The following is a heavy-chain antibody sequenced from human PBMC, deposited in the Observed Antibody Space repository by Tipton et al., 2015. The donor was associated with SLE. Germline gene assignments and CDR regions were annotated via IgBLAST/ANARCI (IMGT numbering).Heavy chain of an antibody. Sequence: TLSLTCAVYGGSFSGYYWSWIRQPPGKGLEWIGYIYSSGSTNYNPSLKSRVTVSVDTSKNQFSLKLSSVTAADTAVYYCARVGYDSSGYRMDVWGQGTTVTVSS. CDR2: IYSSGST. J-gene: IGHJ6*02. CDR1: GGSFSGYY. CDR3: ARVGYDSSGYRMDV. V-gene: IGHV4-4*09. D-gene: IGHD3-22*01.